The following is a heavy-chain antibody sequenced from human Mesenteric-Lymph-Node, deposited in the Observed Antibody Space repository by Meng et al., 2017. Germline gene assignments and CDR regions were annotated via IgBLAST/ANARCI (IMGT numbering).Heavy chain of an antibody. D-gene: IGHD3-10*01. J-gene: IGHJ5*02. CDR2: MNPNSGNT. Sequence: ASVKVSCKASGYTFISDDINWVRQATGQGIEWIGWMNPNSGNTGNAQKFQGRVTMTRDTSISTAYMELSSLSSEDTAVYYCARDGLPGSYFNWFDPWGQGTLVTVSS. V-gene: IGHV1-8*01. CDR1: GYTFISDD. CDR3: ARDGLPGSYFNWFDP.